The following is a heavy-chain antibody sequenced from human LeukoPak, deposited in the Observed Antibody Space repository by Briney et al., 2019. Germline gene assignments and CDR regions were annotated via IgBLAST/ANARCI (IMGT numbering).Heavy chain of an antibody. CDR3: ARASHGYNDY. Sequence: SQTLSLTCAISGDSVSSNSAAWIWIRQSPSGGLEWLGRTYYRSKWYYDYAVSVRSRIIIKPDTSNNHFSLQLSSVTPEDTAVYYCARASHGYNDYWGQGTLVTVSS. CDR2: TYYRSKWYY. J-gene: IGHJ4*02. V-gene: IGHV6-1*01. CDR1: GDSVSSNSAA. D-gene: IGHD5-18*01.